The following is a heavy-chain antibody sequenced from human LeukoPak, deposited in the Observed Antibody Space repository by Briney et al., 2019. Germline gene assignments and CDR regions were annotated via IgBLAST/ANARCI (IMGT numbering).Heavy chain of an antibody. J-gene: IGHJ4*02. Sequence: GASVKVSCKASGYTFTSYGISWVRQAPGQGLEWMGWISAYNGNTNYAQKFQGRVTITADKSTSTAYMELSSLRSEDTAVYYCAPDTAMANVGYWGQGTLVTVSS. CDR2: ISAYNGNT. V-gene: IGHV1-18*01. D-gene: IGHD5-18*01. CDR1: GYTFTSYG. CDR3: APDTAMANVGY.